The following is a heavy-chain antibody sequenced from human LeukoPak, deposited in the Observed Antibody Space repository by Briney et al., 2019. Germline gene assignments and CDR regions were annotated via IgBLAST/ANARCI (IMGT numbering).Heavy chain of an antibody. D-gene: IGHD6-6*01. CDR2: IYYSGST. J-gene: IGHJ5*02. CDR1: GGSISSYY. Sequence: SETLSLTCTVSGGSISSYYWSWIRQPPGKGLEWIGYIYYSGSTNYNPSLKSRVTISVDTSKNQFSLKLSSVTAADTAVYYCARYSSSSVVGWFDPWGQATLVTVSS. V-gene: IGHV4-59*01. CDR3: ARYSSSSVVGWFDP.